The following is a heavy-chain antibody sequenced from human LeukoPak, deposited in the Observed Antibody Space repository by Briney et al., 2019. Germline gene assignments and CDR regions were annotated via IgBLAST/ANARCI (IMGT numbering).Heavy chain of an antibody. J-gene: IGHJ6*03. CDR1: GYTFTSYY. Sequence: ASVKVSCKASGYTFTSYYMHWVRQAPGQGLEWMGIINPSGGSTSYAQRFQGRVTMTRDMSTSTVYMELSSLRSEDTAVYYCARAQGSGSTMDVWGKGTTVTVSS. V-gene: IGHV1-46*01. CDR2: INPSGGST. CDR3: ARAQGSGSTMDV. D-gene: IGHD3-10*01.